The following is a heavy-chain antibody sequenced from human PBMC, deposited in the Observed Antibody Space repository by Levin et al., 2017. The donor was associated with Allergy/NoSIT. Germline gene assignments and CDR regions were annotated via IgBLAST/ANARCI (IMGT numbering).Heavy chain of an antibody. CDR1: GFTFSSYA. CDR2: ISGSGGST. V-gene: IGHV3-23*01. Sequence: PGGSLRLSCAASGFTFSSYAMSWVRQAPGKGLEWVSAISGSGGSTYYADSVKGRFTISRDNSKNTLYLQMNSLRAEDTAVYYCAKDSGYCSGGSCPDAFDIWGQGTMVTVSS. J-gene: IGHJ3*02. CDR3: AKDSGYCSGGSCPDAFDI. D-gene: IGHD2-15*01.